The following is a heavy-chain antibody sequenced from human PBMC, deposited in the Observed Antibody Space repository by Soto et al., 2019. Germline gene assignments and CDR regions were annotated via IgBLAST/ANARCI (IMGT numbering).Heavy chain of an antibody. CDR2: ITSSDVT. Sequence: EVQLVESGGGLVQPGGSLRLSCAASGFTFSTHSMNWVRQAPGKGLEWISYITSSDVTMYADSVKGRFTISRDNAKNSLYLQTSSLRGEDTAVYFCVGEVGFQLIYWGQGALVTVSS. J-gene: IGHJ4*02. V-gene: IGHV3-48*01. CDR3: VGEVGFQLIY. D-gene: IGHD2-2*01. CDR1: GFTFSTHS.